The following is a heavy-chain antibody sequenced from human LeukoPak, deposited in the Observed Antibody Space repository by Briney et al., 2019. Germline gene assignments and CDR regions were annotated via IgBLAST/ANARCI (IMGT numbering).Heavy chain of an antibody. CDR2: ISSSSSYI. Sequence: GGSLRLSCAASEFTFSSYSMNWVRQAPGKGLEWVSSISSSSSYIYYADSVKGRFTISRDNAKNSLYLQMNSLRAEDTAVYYCAREGWSSSWYMDYWGQGTLVTVSS. J-gene: IGHJ4*02. CDR1: EFTFSSYS. CDR3: AREGWSSSWYMDY. D-gene: IGHD6-13*01. V-gene: IGHV3-21*01.